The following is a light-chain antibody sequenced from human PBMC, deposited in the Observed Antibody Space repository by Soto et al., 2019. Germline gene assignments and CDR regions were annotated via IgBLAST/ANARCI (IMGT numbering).Light chain of an antibody. CDR1: QSVSSTY. J-gene: IGKJ4*01. V-gene: IGKV3-20*01. CDR2: GAT. CDR3: HQYGTSPPLT. Sequence: EIVLTQSPGTLSLSPGERAFLFCRASQSVSSTYLAWFQQKPGQAPRLLIAGATSRAAGIPDRFSGSGSGTXXXXXXSRLEPEDFAVYYCHQYGTSPPLTFGGGNKVDIK.